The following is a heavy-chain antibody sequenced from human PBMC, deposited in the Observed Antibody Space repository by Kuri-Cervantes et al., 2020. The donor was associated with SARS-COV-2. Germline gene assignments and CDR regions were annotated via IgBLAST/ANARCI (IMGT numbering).Heavy chain of an antibody. CDR1: GVTVSSYS. Sequence: ESLKISCAASGVTVSSYSMNWVRQAPGKGLEWVSSISSSSSYIYYADSVKGRFTISRDNAKNSLYLQMNSLRAEDTAVYYCAILGYCSSTSCAPDAFDIWGQGTMVTVSS. V-gene: IGHV3-21*01. J-gene: IGHJ3*02. D-gene: IGHD2-2*01. CDR3: AILGYCSSTSCAPDAFDI. CDR2: ISSSSSYI.